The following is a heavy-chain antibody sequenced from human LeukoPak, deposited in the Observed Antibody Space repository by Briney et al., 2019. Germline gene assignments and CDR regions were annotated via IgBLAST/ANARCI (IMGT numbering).Heavy chain of an antibody. CDR3: ARSILGYCSGGSCQPYYFDY. CDR2: ISAYNGNT. Sequence: GASVKVSCKASGGTFSSYAISWVRQAPGQGLEWMGWISAYNGNTNYAQKLQGRVTMTTDTSTSTAYMELRSLRSDDTAVYYCARSILGYCSGGSCQPYYFDYWGQGTLVTVSS. CDR1: GGTFSSYA. D-gene: IGHD2-15*01. J-gene: IGHJ4*02. V-gene: IGHV1-18*01.